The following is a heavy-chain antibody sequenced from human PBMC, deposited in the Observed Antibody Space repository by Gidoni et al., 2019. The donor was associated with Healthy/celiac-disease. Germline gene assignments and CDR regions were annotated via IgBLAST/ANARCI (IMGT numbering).Heavy chain of an antibody. CDR1: GFTFSSYA. J-gene: IGHJ4*02. D-gene: IGHD5-18*01. Sequence: EVQLLESGGGLVQPGGSLRLSCAASGFTFSSYARSGVRQAPGNGLEWVSSISGSGGSTYYADSVKGRFTISRDNSKNTLYLQMNSLRAEDTAVYYCVISKKGYSYGYYFDYWGQGTLVTVSS. CDR3: VISKKGYSYGYYFDY. CDR2: ISGSGGST. V-gene: IGHV3-23*01.